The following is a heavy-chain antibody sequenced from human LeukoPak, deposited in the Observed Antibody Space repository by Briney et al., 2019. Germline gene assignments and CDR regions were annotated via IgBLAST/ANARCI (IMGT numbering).Heavy chain of an antibody. CDR1: GFTFSSYW. Sequence: GGSLRLSCAASGFTFSSYWMHWVRQAPGKGLVWVSRINSDGSSTSYADSVKGRFTISRDNAKNTLYLQMNSLRAEDTAVYYCATLYGSGSYYEDWGQGTLVTVPS. CDR2: INSDGSST. D-gene: IGHD3-10*01. CDR3: ATLYGSGSYYED. J-gene: IGHJ4*02. V-gene: IGHV3-74*01.